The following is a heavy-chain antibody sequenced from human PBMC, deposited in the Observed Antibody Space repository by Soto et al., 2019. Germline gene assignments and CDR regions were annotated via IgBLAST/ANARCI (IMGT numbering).Heavy chain of an antibody. CDR1: GFTFSNYG. V-gene: IGHV3-30*18. CDR2: ISYDGSNK. Sequence: QVQLLESGGGVVQPGRSLRLSCVTSGFTFSNYGMHWVRQAPGKGLEWVAVISYDGSNKYYADSVKGRFTISRDNSKNTLYLQMNSLRAEDTAVYYCAKEAYSSSSWFDYWGQGTLVTVSS. J-gene: IGHJ4*02. CDR3: AKEAYSSSSWFDY. D-gene: IGHD6-6*01.